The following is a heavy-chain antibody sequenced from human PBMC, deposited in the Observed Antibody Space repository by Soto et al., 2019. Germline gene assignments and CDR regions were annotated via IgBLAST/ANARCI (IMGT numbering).Heavy chain of an antibody. Sequence: QVLLVESGGGLVKPGGSLRLSCATSGFIFSDYYMHWIRQPPGKGLEWISYISGNGRIIQYADSAKGRFTISRDNAQNSLYPQMNSLRAEDTALYFCARDFDADSRTDFDYWGQGTLVTVSS. CDR2: ISGNGRII. J-gene: IGHJ4*02. V-gene: IGHV3-11*01. CDR1: GFIFSDYY. D-gene: IGHD4-17*01. CDR3: ARDFDADSRTDFDY.